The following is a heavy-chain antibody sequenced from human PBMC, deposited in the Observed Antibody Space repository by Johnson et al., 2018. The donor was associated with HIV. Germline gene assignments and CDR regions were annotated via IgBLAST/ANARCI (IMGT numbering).Heavy chain of an antibody. J-gene: IGHJ3*02. V-gene: IGHV3-30*14. D-gene: IGHD6-19*01. CDR1: GFTLSTYA. CDR2: MSFDGSNK. Sequence: QVQLVESGGGVVQPGGSLRLSCVASGFTLSTYAMHWVRQAPGKGLEWVAVMSFDGSNKYNADSVKGRFTISRDNSKNTLYLQMNSLRAEDTAVYYCARDGAVDGYHDAFDICGQGTMVTVSS. CDR3: ARDGAVDGYHDAFDI.